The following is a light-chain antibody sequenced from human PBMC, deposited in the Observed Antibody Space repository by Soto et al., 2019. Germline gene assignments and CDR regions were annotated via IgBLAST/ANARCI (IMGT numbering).Light chain of an antibody. CDR2: KAS. J-gene: IGKJ1*01. CDR3: QHYNTYSRV. CDR1: QSISTW. Sequence: DIQMTQSPSTLSASVGDRITITCRASQSISTWLAWYQQKPGKAPKLLIYKASSLQSGVPSRFSGSGSGTEFTLTISSLQPDDFATYHCQHYNTYSRVFGQGTKVEIK. V-gene: IGKV1-5*03.